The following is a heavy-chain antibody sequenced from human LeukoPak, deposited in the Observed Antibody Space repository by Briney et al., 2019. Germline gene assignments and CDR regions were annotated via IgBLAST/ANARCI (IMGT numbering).Heavy chain of an antibody. Sequence: KPSETLCLTCTASGCTISSYDRSWVRQAAGKGLEWVGGIYTSGSTNYNAYLTSRVTISVDKSNDQFSLKLSSVTAADTAVYYCARELSSGGSFDYWGQGTLVTVSS. J-gene: IGHJ4*02. CDR1: GCTISSYD. D-gene: IGHD6-6*01. V-gene: IGHV4-4*07. CDR3: ARELSSGGSFDY. CDR2: IYTSGST.